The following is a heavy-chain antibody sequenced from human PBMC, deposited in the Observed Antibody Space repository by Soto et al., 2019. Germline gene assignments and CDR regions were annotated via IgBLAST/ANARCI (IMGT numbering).Heavy chain of an antibody. Sequence: ASVKVSCKASGYTFTSYAMNWVRQAPGQRLEWMGWINAGNGNTNYAQKLQGRVTITRDTSASTAYMELSSLRSEDTAVYYCARDLGGWPDYWGQGTLVTVSS. J-gene: IGHJ4*02. CDR1: GYTFTSYA. D-gene: IGHD2-15*01. CDR2: INAGNGNT. CDR3: ARDLGGWPDY. V-gene: IGHV1-3*01.